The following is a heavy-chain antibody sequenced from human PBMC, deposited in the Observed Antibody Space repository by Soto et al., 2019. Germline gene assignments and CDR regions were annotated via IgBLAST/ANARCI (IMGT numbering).Heavy chain of an antibody. J-gene: IGHJ4*02. V-gene: IGHV4-59*08. Sequence: SETLSLTCTVSGGSISSYYWSWIRQPPGKGLEWIGYIYYSGSTNYNPSLKSRATISVDTSKNQFSLKLSSVTAADTAVYYCARLGGDIVVVPAASFDYWGQGTLVTVS. CDR2: IYYSGST. D-gene: IGHD2-2*01. CDR3: ARLGGDIVVVPAASFDY. CDR1: GGSISSYY.